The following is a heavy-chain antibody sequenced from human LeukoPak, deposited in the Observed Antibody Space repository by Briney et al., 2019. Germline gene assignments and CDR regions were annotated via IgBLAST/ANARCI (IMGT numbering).Heavy chain of an antibody. Sequence: PSETLSLTCAVYGGSFSGYYWSWIRQPPGKGLEWIGEINHSGSTNYNPSLKSRVTISVDTSKNQFSLKLSSVTAADTAVYYCARHRPSYYDFWSGYYEYRGFLDYWGQGTLVTVSS. V-gene: IGHV4-34*01. J-gene: IGHJ4*02. D-gene: IGHD3-3*01. CDR1: GGSFSGYY. CDR2: INHSGST. CDR3: ARHRPSYYDFWSGYYEYRGFLDY.